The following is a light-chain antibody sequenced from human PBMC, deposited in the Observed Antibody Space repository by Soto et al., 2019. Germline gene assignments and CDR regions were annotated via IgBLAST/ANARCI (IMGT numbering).Light chain of an antibody. CDR1: QTVGTDY. J-gene: IGKJ1*01. Sequence: ENVLTQSPGILSLSPGERATLSCRAGQTVGTDYVAWYQQKPGQAPRLLIYGASNRATGIPDRFSGTGSGTAFHLPLSSLEPDDFAVYHCHQYGDSPWTFGQGTKVDIK. V-gene: IGKV3-20*01. CDR2: GAS. CDR3: HQYGDSPWT.